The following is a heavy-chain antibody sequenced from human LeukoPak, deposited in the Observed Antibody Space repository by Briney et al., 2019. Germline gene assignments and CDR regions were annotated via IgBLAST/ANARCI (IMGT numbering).Heavy chain of an antibody. Sequence: SETLSLTCAVSGYSISSGYYWGWIRQPPGKGLEWIGSIYHSGSTYYNPSVKGRVTISVDTSKNQFSLKLSSVTAADTAGYYCAREAVADYMDVWGKGTRVTVSS. CDR2: IYHSGST. CDR1: GYSISSGYY. CDR3: AREAVADYMDV. V-gene: IGHV4-38-2*02. J-gene: IGHJ6*03. D-gene: IGHD6-19*01.